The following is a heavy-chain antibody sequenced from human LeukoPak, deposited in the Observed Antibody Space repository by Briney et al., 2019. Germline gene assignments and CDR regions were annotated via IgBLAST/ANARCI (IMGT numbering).Heavy chain of an antibody. V-gene: IGHV3-30*18. CDR1: GLTFSSYG. CDR3: AKDKNTWIQLWTFDY. Sequence: PGGSLRLSCAASGLTFSSYGMHWVRQAPGKGLEWVAVISYDGSNKYYADSVKGRFTISRDNSKNTLYLQMNSLRAEDTAVYYCAKDKNTWIQLWTFDYWGQGTLVTVSS. CDR2: ISYDGSNK. J-gene: IGHJ4*02. D-gene: IGHD5-18*01.